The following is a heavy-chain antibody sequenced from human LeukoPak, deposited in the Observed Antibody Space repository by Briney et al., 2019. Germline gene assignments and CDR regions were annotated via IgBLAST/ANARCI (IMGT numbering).Heavy chain of an antibody. V-gene: IGHV1-2*02. Sequence: ASVKVSCKASGYTFTGYYMHWVRQAPGQGLEWMGWINPNSGGTNYAQKFQGRVTMTRDTSISTAYVELSRLRSDDTAVYYCARGPPPYSGYEQFDYWGQGTLVTVSS. D-gene: IGHD5-12*01. CDR2: INPNSGGT. J-gene: IGHJ4*02. CDR1: GYTFTGYY. CDR3: ARGPPPYSGYEQFDY.